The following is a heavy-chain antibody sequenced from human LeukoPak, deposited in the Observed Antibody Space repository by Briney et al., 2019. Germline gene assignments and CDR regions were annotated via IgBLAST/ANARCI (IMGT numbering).Heavy chain of an antibody. CDR2: INPNSGGT. J-gene: IGHJ4*02. CDR3: ARGDYYYGSGSYATSTVSFDY. Sequence: AAVKVSCKASGYTFTGYYMHWVRQAPGQGLEWMGWINPNSGGTNYAQKFQGRVTMTRDTSISTAYMELSRLRSDDTAVYYCARGDYYYGSGSYATSTVSFDYWGQGTLVTVSS. V-gene: IGHV1-2*02. D-gene: IGHD3-10*01. CDR1: GYTFTGYY.